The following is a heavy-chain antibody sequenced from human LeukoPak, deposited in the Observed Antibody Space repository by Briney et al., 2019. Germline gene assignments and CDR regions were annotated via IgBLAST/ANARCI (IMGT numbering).Heavy chain of an antibody. V-gene: IGHV4-59*01. J-gene: IGHJ4*02. CDR3: ARTGSSWYKYFDY. CDR1: GGSISSYY. D-gene: IGHD6-13*01. CDR2: IYYSGST. Sequence: SETLSLPCTVSGGSISSYYWSWLRQPPGKGLEWIGYIYYSGSTNYNPSLKSRVTISVDTSKNQFSLKLSSVTAADTAVYYCARTGSSWYKYFDYWGQGTLVTVSS.